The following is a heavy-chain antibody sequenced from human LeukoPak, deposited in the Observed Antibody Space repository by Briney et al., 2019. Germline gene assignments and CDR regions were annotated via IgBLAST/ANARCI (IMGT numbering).Heavy chain of an antibody. CDR2: ISGSGGST. V-gene: IGHV3-23*01. Sequence: GGSLRLSCAASGFTFSSYWMHWVRQAPGKGLEWVSAISGSGGSTYYADSVKGRFTISRDNSKNTLYLQMNSLRAEDTAVYYCAKLDTAMVRRRYFDYWGQGTLVTVSS. CDR3: AKLDTAMVRRRYFDY. CDR1: GFTFSSYW. J-gene: IGHJ4*02. D-gene: IGHD5-18*01.